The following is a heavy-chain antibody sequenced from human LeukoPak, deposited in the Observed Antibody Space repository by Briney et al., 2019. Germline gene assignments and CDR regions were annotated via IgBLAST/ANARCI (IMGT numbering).Heavy chain of an antibody. V-gene: IGHV4-34*01. CDR2: INHSGST. Sequence: SETLSLTCAVYGGSFSGYYWSWIRQPPGKGLEWIGEINHSGSTNYNPSLKSRVTISVDTSKNQLSLKLSSVTAADTAVYYCARGSRGYCSGGSCYDWFDPWGQGTLVTVSS. J-gene: IGHJ5*02. CDR3: ARGSRGYCSGGSCYDWFDP. D-gene: IGHD2-15*01. CDR1: GGSFSGYY.